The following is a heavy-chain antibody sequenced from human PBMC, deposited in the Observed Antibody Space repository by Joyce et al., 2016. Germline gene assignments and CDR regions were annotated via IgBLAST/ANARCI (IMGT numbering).Heavy chain of an antibody. CDR3: ARDRVTTWSEDAFDI. J-gene: IGHJ3*02. V-gene: IGHV1-2*02. D-gene: IGHD4-17*01. Sequence: QLQVVRSGAEVKKPGASVRFSCKASGDTFTGYYLQWVRQPPGQGLEWMGWVNPNSDDTKCAQKFQGRVTMTWDKSISTAYMELSRLTSADTAVYYCARDRVTTWSEDAFDIWGRGTTVTVFS. CDR1: GDTFTGYY. CDR2: VNPNSDDT.